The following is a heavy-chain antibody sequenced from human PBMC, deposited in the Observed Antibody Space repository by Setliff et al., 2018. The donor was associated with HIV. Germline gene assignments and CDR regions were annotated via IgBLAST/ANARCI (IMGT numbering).Heavy chain of an antibody. CDR3: ASGREAVAGALHFDY. CDR2: IYTNGST. CDR1: GGSISTYY. D-gene: IGHD6-19*01. Sequence: SETLSLTCTVSGGSISTYYWSWIRQPPGKGLEWIGYIYTNGSTNYNPSLKSRVTISVDTSKNQFSLKLNSVTAADTAVYYCASGREAVAGALHFDYWGQGPLVTVSS. V-gene: IGHV4-4*08. J-gene: IGHJ4*02.